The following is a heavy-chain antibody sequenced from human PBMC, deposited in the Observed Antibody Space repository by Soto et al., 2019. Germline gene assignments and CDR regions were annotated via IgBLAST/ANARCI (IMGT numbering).Heavy chain of an antibody. J-gene: IGHJ1*01. CDR1: GFSFSDYG. D-gene: IGHD2-2*01. V-gene: IGHV3-23*01. CDR2: ISGNKMTT. Sequence: EIQLLESGGGLARPGGSLRLSCVASGFSFSDYGMSWVRQSPQKTLEWVASISGNKMTTFYPDSVKGRFFISRDNSDNPLHLQMNSLRDDDTAIYYCAKRRLNTITFLSDYWGQGVQVTVSS. CDR3: AKRRLNTITFLSDY.